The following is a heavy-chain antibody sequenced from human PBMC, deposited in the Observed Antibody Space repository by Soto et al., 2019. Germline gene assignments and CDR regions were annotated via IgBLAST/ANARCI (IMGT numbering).Heavy chain of an antibody. D-gene: IGHD3-10*01. Sequence: SQTLSLTCAISGDSVSSYSAAWNWIRQSPSGGLEWLGRTYYRSRFFSDYAESVKSRIIINPDTSKNQFSLQLKSVTPEDTAGYYCVRDRYSSSGWFDTWGQGTPVTVSS. V-gene: IGHV6-1*01. J-gene: IGHJ5*02. CDR2: TYYRSRFFS. CDR3: VRDRYSSSGWFDT. CDR1: GDSVSSYSAA.